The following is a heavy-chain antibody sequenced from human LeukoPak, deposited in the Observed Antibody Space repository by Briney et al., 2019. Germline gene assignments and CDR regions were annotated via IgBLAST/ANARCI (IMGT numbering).Heavy chain of an antibody. Sequence: PSGTLSLTCAVYGGSFSGYYWSWIRQPPGKGLEWIGEINHSGSTNYNPSLKSRVTISVDTSKNQFSLKLSSVTAADTAVYYCARGRSRIYSSSWYPGGYYFDYWGQGTLVTVSS. D-gene: IGHD6-13*01. J-gene: IGHJ4*02. CDR2: INHSGST. CDR1: GGSFSGYY. CDR3: ARGRSRIYSSSWYPGGYYFDY. V-gene: IGHV4-34*01.